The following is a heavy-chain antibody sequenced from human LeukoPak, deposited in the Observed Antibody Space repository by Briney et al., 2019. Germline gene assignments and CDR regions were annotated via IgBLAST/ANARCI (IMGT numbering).Heavy chain of an antibody. CDR2: ISAYNGNT. CDR3: ARDRGDYDYVWGTYRYGYFDY. V-gene: IGHV1-18*03. Sequence: ASVKVSCKASGYTFTSYGISWVRQAPGQGLEWMGWISAYNGNTNYAQKLQGRVTMTTDTSASTAYMELSSLRSEDMAVYYCARDRGDYDYVWGTYRYGYFDYWGQGTLVTVSS. D-gene: IGHD3-16*02. CDR1: GYTFTSYG. J-gene: IGHJ4*02.